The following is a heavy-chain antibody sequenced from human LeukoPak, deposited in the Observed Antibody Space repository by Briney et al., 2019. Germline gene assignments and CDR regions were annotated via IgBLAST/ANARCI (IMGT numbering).Heavy chain of an antibody. CDR2: ISSSSSYI. V-gene: IGHV3-21*01. J-gene: IGHJ4*02. CDR1: GFTFSSYS. D-gene: IGHD5-18*01. CDR3: ARGGGYSYGYTEN. Sequence: GGSLRLSCAASGFTFSSYSMNWVRQAPGKGLEWVSSISSSSSYIYYADSVKGRFTISRDNAKNSLYLQMNSLRAEDTAVYYCARGGGYSYGYTENWGQGTLVTVSS.